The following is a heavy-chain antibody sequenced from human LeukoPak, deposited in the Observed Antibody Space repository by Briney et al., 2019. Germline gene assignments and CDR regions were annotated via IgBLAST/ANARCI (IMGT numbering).Heavy chain of an antibody. CDR3: TKDYDTVGYYSSDY. V-gene: IGHV3-23*01. J-gene: IGHJ4*02. D-gene: IGHD3-22*01. CDR2: LSGSGTTT. CDR1: GFTFSDYA. Sequence: GGSLRLSCAASGFTFSDYAMSWVRQVQGKGLEWVSTLSGSGTTTFYANSVKGRFTISRDSSKSTLYLQMNSLRAADTALYYCTKDYDTVGYYSSDYWGQGTLVTVSS.